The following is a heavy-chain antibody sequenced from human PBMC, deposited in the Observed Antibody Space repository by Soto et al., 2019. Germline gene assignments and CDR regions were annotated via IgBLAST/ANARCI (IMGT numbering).Heavy chain of an antibody. Sequence: QLVESGGRGVQPGRSLRLSCEASEFTFSSYAMHWVRQAPGRGLEWVALISFDGRKEYYADSVKGRFIVSRDNSRSMVYLQMDSLRPDDTAIYYWARPIPRWSYHYGMDVWGQGTTVTVSS. D-gene: IGHD2-15*01. V-gene: IGHV3-30*03. CDR3: ARPIPRWSYHYGMDV. CDR1: EFTFSSYA. J-gene: IGHJ6*02. CDR2: ISFDGRKE.